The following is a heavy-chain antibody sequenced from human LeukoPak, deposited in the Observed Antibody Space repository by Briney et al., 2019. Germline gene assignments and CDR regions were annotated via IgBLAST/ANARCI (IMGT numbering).Heavy chain of an antibody. J-gene: IGHJ4*02. D-gene: IGHD6-13*01. CDR1: GFTFSSYA. CDR3: ANGFGSSWSKFDY. Sequence: GRSLRLSCAASGFTFSSYAMHWVRQAPGKGLEWVAVISYDGSNKYYADSVKGRFTISRDNSKNTLYLQMNSLRAEDTAVYYCANGFGSSWSKFDYWGQGTLVTVSS. CDR2: ISYDGSNK. V-gene: IGHV3-30-3*01.